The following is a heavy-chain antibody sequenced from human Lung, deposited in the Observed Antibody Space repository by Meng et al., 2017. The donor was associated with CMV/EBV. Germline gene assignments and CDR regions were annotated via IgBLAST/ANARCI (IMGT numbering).Heavy chain of an antibody. Sequence: GESLKISCAASGFTFSSYWMSWVRQAPGKGLEWVANIKQDGSEKYYVDSVKGRFTISRDNAKNSLYLQMNSLRAEDTAVYYCATVRYYYDSSGYPYYWGQGNXVNGAS. V-gene: IGHV3-7*01. CDR2: IKQDGSEK. D-gene: IGHD3-22*01. CDR3: ATVRYYYDSSGYPYY. CDR1: GFTFSSYW. J-gene: IGHJ4*02.